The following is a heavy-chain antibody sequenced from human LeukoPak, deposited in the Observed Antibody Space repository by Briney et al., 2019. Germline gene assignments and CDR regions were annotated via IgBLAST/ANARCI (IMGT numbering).Heavy chain of an antibody. J-gene: IGHJ4*02. V-gene: IGHV3-23*01. CDR1: GFTFSSYA. CDR3: AVWNDERRLDY. CDR2: ISAGGGST. Sequence: GGSLRLSCAASGFTFSSYAMSWVRQAPGKGLEWVSGISAGGGSTHYADSVKGRFTISRDNSRNTLFLQMNSLRVEDTAVYYCAVWNDERRLDYWGQGTLVTVSS. D-gene: IGHD1-1*01.